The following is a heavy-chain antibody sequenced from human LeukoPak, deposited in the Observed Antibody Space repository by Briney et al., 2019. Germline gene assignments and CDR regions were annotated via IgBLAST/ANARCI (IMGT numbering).Heavy chain of an antibody. CDR3: ARDSRPRGGSCFDN. D-gene: IGHD2-15*01. CDR1: GFSFNEYW. CDR2: IKEDGSDK. V-gene: IGHV3-7*01. J-gene: IGHJ4*02. Sequence: QAGGSLRLSCAASGFSFNEYWMSWVRQAPGKGPEWVANIKEDGSDKYYIDSVKGRFTISRDDGTNSVFLEMNSLSPEDTGLYYCARDSRPRGGSCFDNWGQGTLVTVSS.